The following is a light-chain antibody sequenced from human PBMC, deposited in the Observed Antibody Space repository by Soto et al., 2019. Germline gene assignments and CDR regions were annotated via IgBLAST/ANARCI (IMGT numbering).Light chain of an antibody. Sequence: QLVLTQSPSASASLGASVKLTCTLSSGHSSYAIAWHQQQPEKGPRYLMKLDSDGSHTKGDAIPDRFSGSSSGAERYLTISSLQSEDEAYYYCQTWGTGIHVVFGGGTKVPVL. CDR3: QTWGTGIHVV. CDR1: SGHSSYA. J-gene: IGLJ2*01. CDR2: LDSDGSH. V-gene: IGLV4-69*01.